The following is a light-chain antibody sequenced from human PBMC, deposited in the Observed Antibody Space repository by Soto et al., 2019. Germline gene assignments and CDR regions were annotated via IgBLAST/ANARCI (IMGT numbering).Light chain of an antibody. J-gene: IGKJ1*01. Sequence: IQLTQSPPSLSASVGDRVTITCRASQGVSSSLAWYHQQPGKAPKLLIYVATTLQSGVPSRFSGSGSGTDFTLTINNLQPEDFASYFCLQVYSFPRTFGLGTKVDI. CDR2: VAT. CDR1: QGVSSS. CDR3: LQVYSFPRT. V-gene: IGKV1-9*01.